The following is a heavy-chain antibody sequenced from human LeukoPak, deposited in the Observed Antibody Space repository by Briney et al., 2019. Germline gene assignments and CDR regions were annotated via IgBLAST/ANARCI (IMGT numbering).Heavy chain of an antibody. CDR3: ARGRLGGSGSYYNVLDY. V-gene: IGHV4-59*01. Sequence: SETLSLTCTVSGGSISSYCWSWIRQPPGKGLEWTGYISYSGSTNYNPSLKSRVTISVDTSRNQFSLKLSSVTAADTAVYYCARGRLGGSGSYYNVLDYWGQGTLVTVSS. J-gene: IGHJ4*02. CDR2: ISYSGST. D-gene: IGHD3-10*01. CDR1: GGSISSYC.